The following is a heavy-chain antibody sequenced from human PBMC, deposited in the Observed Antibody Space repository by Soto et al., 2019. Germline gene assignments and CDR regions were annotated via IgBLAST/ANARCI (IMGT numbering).Heavy chain of an antibody. Sequence: EVQLVESGGGWLRLGGSLGLSCSACGFTFSPYNLNWAREPPGKGLEWFSDISASSDSIYYADSVKGRFIISRDNAKNSLFLQMNSLRVEDTAVYYCIKGGWLDYWGQGTLVTVSS. CDR3: IKGGWLDY. CDR2: ISASSDSI. D-gene: IGHD6-19*01. V-gene: IGHV3-48*01. J-gene: IGHJ4*02. CDR1: GFTFSPYN.